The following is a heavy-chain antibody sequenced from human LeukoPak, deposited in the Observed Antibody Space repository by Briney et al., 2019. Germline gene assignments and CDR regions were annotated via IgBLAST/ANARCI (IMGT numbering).Heavy chain of an antibody. CDR1: GFTFSTYW. CDR2: INTDGSST. D-gene: IGHD3-3*01. J-gene: IGHJ4*02. V-gene: IGHV3-74*03. Sequence: GGSLRLSCAAFGFTFSTYWMHWVRQAPGKGLVWVSRINTDGSSTTYADSVKGRFVISRDNAKNTLYLHMNSLRAEDTAVYYCARDPSGTSFRGIGYWGQGILVSVSS. CDR3: ARDPSGTSFRGIGY.